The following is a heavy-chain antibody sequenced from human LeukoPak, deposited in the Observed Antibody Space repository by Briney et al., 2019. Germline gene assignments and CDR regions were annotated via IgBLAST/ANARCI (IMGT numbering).Heavy chain of an antibody. J-gene: IGHJ2*01. CDR1: GDSISSGDYW. D-gene: IGHD3-3*01. Sequence: SQTLSLTCTVSGDSISSGDYWWSWIRQYPGKGLEWFVYSNYSGSTYYNPSLRRRVTMTVDTYNNQFSLKLSSVTAAATSVYYCARAVLTASGYIEQFDGWGGGTLVTV. CDR3: ARAVLTASGYIEQFDG. CDR2: SNYSGST. V-gene: IGHV4-31*03.